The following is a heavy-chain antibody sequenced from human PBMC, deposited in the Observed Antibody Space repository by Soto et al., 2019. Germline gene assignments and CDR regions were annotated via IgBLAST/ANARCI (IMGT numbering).Heavy chain of an antibody. J-gene: IGHJ4*02. V-gene: IGHV4-59*01. Sequence: SETLSLTCTVSGGSISSYYWSWIRQPPGKGLEWIGYIYYSGSTNYNPSLKSRVTISVETSKNQFSLKLSSVTAADTAVYYCARTRRYYGSGSYYYFDYWGQGTLVTVSS. CDR2: IYYSGST. CDR1: GGSISSYY. CDR3: ARTRRYYGSGSYYYFDY. D-gene: IGHD3-10*01.